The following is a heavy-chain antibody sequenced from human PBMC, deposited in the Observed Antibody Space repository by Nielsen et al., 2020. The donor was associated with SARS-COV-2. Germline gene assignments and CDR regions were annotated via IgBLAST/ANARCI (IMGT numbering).Heavy chain of an antibody. CDR2: IWYDGSNK. CDR1: GFTFSSYG. D-gene: IGHD6-19*01. Sequence: LSLTCAASGFTFSSYGMHWVRQAPGKGLEWVAVIWYDGSNKYYADSVKGRFTISRDKSKNTLYLQMNSLRAEDTAVYYCAKARKRPASGWVGGYYYGMDVWGQGTTVTVSS. J-gene: IGHJ6*02. V-gene: IGHV3-33*03. CDR3: AKARKRPASGWVGGYYYGMDV.